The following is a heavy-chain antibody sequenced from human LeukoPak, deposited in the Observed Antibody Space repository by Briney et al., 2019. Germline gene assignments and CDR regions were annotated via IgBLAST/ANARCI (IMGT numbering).Heavy chain of an antibody. CDR2: IYHTGST. J-gene: IGHJ5*02. CDR1: GGSFSGHY. CDR3: ARVAAGSRGNWFDP. Sequence: PSETLSLTCAVYGGSFSGHYWSWIRQPPGKGLEWIGEIYHTGSTNYNPSLKSRVTISVDTSKNQLSLTLSSVTAADTAVYYCARVAAGSRGNWFDPWGQGTLVTVSS. D-gene: IGHD1-1*01. V-gene: IGHV4-34*01.